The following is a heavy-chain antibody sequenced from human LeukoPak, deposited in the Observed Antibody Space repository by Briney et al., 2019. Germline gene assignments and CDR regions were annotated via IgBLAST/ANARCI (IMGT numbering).Heavy chain of an antibody. Sequence: SETLSLTCTVSGGSISSSSYYWGWIRQPPGKGLEWIGSIYYSGSTYYNPSLKSRVTISVDTSKNQFSLKLSSVTAADTAVYYCARETYYYDKDPWGQGTLVTVSS. CDR2: IYYSGST. CDR1: GGSISSSSYY. D-gene: IGHD3-22*01. V-gene: IGHV4-39*07. J-gene: IGHJ5*02. CDR3: ARETYYYDKDP.